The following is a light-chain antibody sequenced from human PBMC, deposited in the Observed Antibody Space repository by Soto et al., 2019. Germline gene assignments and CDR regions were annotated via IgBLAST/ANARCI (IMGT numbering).Light chain of an antibody. CDR3: QNYDSAPIT. CDR2: AAS. J-gene: IGKJ5*01. Sequence: DIQMTQSPSSLSASVGTRVSITCRASQDIRNYLAWYQQKPGKVPKVLIYAASTLQPGVPSRFSGSGSGTDFTLTINSLQPDDIATYYCQNYDSAPITFGQWTRLEIK. CDR1: QDIRNY. V-gene: IGKV1-27*01.